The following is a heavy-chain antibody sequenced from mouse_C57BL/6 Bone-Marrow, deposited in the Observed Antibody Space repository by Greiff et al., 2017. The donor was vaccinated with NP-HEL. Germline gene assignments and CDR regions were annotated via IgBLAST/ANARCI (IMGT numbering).Heavy chain of an antibody. CDR1: GFNIKDYY. J-gene: IGHJ4*01. CDR3: TNYGYYVDAMDY. Sequence: EVQLQQSGAELVRPGASVKLSCTASGFNIKDYYMHWVKQRPEQGLEWIGRIDPEDGDPEYAPKFQGKATMTADTSSNPAYLQLSSLTSEDTAVDYCTNYGYYVDAMDYWGQGTSVTVSS. CDR2: IDPEDGDP. V-gene: IGHV14-1*01. D-gene: IGHD2-3*01.